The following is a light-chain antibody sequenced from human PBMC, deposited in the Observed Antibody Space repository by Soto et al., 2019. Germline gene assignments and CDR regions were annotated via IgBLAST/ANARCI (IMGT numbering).Light chain of an antibody. CDR2: RAS. V-gene: IGKV1-5*03. CDR1: QNINRW. CDR3: QQYKNYSWT. Sequence: DIQMAQSPSTLSASVGDRVTITSRASQNINRWLAWYQQRPGKAPNLLIYRASSLESGVPSRFSGSGSGTEFTLTINSLQPDDLATYHCQQYKNYSWTFGQGTKVEIK. J-gene: IGKJ1*01.